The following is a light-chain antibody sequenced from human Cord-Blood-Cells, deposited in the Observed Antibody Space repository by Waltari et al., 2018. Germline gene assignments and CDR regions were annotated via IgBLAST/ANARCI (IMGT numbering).Light chain of an antibody. J-gene: IGKJ5*01. V-gene: IGKV1-33*01. CDR3: QQYYNLPIP. Sequence: DIQMTQSPSSLSASVGDRVTITCQASQDISNYLNWYQQKPGKAPKLLIYDASNLETGVPSRCSGSGSGTDFTFTISSLQPEDIATYYCQQYYNLPIPFGQGTRLEIK. CDR1: QDISNY. CDR2: DAS.